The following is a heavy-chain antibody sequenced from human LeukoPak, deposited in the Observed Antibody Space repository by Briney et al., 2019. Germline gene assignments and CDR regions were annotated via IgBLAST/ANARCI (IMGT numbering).Heavy chain of an antibody. CDR1: GGTFSSYA. CDR2: IIPILGIA. CDR3: ARVCRSSSCGWFDP. D-gene: IGHD6-13*01. Sequence: EASVKVSCKASGGTFSSYAISWVRQAPGQGLEWMGRIIPILGIANYAQKFQGRVTITADKSTSTAYMELSSLRSEDTAVYYCARVCRSSSCGWFDPWGQGTLVTVSS. V-gene: IGHV1-69*04. J-gene: IGHJ5*02.